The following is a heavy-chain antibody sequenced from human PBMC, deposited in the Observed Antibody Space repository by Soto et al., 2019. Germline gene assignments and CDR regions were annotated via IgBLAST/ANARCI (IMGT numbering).Heavy chain of an antibody. CDR1: GYTFTGYY. Sequence: QVQLVQSGAEVKKPGASVKVSCKASGYTFTGYYMHWVRQAPGQGLEWMGWINPNSGGTNYAQKFQGWVTMTRDTXXXXXXXXXXXXXXXXXXXXXXXXXXXXXXXXXXXXXXXXVWGQGTTVTVSS. CDR3: XXXXXXXXXXXXXXXXXXV. J-gene: IGHJ6*02. CDR2: INPNSGGT. V-gene: IGHV1-2*04.